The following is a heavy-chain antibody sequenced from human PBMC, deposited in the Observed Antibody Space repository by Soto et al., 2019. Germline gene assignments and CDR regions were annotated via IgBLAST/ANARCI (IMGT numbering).Heavy chain of an antibody. J-gene: IGHJ6*03. CDR3: ARASYYYSYMDV. V-gene: IGHV4-34*01. CDR2: INHSGST. Sequence: SSETLSLTCAVYGGSFSGYYWSWIRQPPGKGLEWIGEINHSGSTNYNPSLKSRVTISVDTSKNQFALKLSSVTAADTAVYYCARASYYYSYMDVWGKGTTVTVSS. CDR1: GGSFSGYY.